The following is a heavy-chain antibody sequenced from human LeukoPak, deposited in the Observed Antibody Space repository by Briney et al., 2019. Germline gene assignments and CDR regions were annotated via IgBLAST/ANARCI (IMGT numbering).Heavy chain of an antibody. J-gene: IGHJ3*02. Sequence: GGSLRLSCAASGFTSSDDYMSWIREAPGEGLEWVSYISSSGSTIYYADSVKGRFTISRDNAKNSLYLQMNSLRAEDTAVYYCARDPFDSSGYHDAFDIWGQGTMVTVSS. CDR1: GFTSSDDY. CDR2: ISSSGSTI. V-gene: IGHV3-11*01. CDR3: ARDPFDSSGYHDAFDI. D-gene: IGHD3-22*01.